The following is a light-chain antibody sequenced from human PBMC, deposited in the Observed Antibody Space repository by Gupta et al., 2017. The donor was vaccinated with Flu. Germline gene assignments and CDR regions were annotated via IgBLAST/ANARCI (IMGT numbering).Light chain of an antibody. Sequence: QSALTQPASVSGSPGQSIAISCTGTTSDVGANNYVSWYQQHPGKAPKVMIYGVNNRPSGFSDRFSGSKSGNTASLTISGLQAEDEADYYCSSYRSSSTSFFFGTGTKVTVL. V-gene: IGLV2-14*01. CDR2: GVN. CDR3: SSYRSSSTSFF. CDR1: TSDVGANNY. J-gene: IGLJ1*01.